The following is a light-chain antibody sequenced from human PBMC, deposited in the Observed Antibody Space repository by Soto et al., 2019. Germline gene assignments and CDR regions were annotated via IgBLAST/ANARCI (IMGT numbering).Light chain of an antibody. CDR2: EVL. Sequence: QSVLTQPASVSGSPGQSITISCTGTSSDVGGYNFVSWYQQHPGNAPKLIIHEVLNRPSGVSSRFSGSKSGNTASLTISGLQAEDDAVYYCCSHSGSIHWVFGGGTKLTVL. CDR3: CSHSGSIHWV. CDR1: SSDVGGYNF. J-gene: IGLJ3*02. V-gene: IGLV2-14*03.